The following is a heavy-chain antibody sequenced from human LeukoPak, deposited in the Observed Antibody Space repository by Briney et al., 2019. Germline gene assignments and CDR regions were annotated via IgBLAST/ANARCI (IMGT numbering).Heavy chain of an antibody. J-gene: IGHJ6*03. D-gene: IGHD6-13*01. CDR2: INHSGTT. CDR1: GASISSGSYY. Sequence: SETLSLTCTVSGASISSGSYYWGWIRQPPGKGLEWIGEINHSGTTNYNPSLKSRVTISIDTSKNQFSLKLSSVTAADTGVYYCASSRGYSSSLWYYYMDVWGKGTTVTVSS. V-gene: IGHV4-39*07. CDR3: ASSRGYSSSLWYYYMDV.